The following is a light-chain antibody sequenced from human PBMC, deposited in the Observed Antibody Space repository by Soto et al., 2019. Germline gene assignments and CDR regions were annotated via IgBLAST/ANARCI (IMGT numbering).Light chain of an antibody. CDR2: EVS. J-gene: IGLJ2*01. CDR1: SSDVGGYNY. CDR3: NSYAGSNVV. V-gene: IGLV2-8*01. Sequence: QSALTQPPSASGSPGQSVTISCTGTSSDVGGYNYVSWYQQHPGKAPKLMIYEVSKRPSGVPDRFSGSKSGNTASLTVSGLQAEDEADYYSNSYAGSNVVFGGGTKVTVL.